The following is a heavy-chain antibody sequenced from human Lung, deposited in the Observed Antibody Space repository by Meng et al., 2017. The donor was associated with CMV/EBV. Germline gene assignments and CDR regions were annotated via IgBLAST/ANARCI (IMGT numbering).Heavy chain of an antibody. J-gene: IGHJ1*01. D-gene: IGHD3-10*01. CDR3: LRGSGGSV. CDR1: RASISIHTW. Sequence: PFPESAPALLPPSHSLSLPCPFSRASISIHTWLAWVRPPPGKGLEWIGEIPHRGSSAYNPSLKSRVSMSIDKSKNQLSLKLTSVTAADTAVYHCLRGSGGSVWGQGTLVTVSS. V-gene: IGHV4-4*02. CDR2: IPHRGSS.